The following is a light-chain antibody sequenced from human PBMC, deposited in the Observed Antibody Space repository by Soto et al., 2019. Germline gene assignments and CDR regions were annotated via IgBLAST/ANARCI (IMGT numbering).Light chain of an antibody. Sequence: DIQMTQSPSSVSASVGDRVTITCRASQGVSTWLAWYQHKPGTAPKLLIYAASSLQSGVPSRFSGSGYGTEFTLTISSLQPEDCTTYYCQQADSFPRTFGGGTKVEIK. CDR1: QGVSTW. V-gene: IGKV1-12*01. J-gene: IGKJ4*01. CDR2: AAS. CDR3: QQADSFPRT.